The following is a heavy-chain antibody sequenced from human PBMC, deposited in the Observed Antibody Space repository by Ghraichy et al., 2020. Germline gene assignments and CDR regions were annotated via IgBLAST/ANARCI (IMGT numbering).Heavy chain of an antibody. V-gene: IGHV4-31*03. Sequence: SETLSLTCTVSGGSISSGGYYWSWIRQHPGKGLEWIGYIYYSGSTYYNPSLKSRVTISVDTSKNQFSLKLSSVTAADTAVYYCARSPRLADAFDIWGQGTMVTVSS. CDR3: ARSPRLADAFDI. CDR1: GGSISSGGYY. CDR2: IYYSGST. J-gene: IGHJ3*02.